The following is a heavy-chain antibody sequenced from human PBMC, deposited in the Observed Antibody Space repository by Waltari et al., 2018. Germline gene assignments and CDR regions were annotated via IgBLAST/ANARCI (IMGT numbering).Heavy chain of an antibody. J-gene: IGHJ6*03. CDR2: IYTSGST. D-gene: IGHD6-6*01. Sequence: QVQLQESGPGLVKPSETLSLTCTVSGGSISSYYWSWIRQPAGKGLEWIGRIYTSGSTNYNPSLKSRVTMSVDTSKNQFSLKLSSVTAADTAVYYCARVLGRAARPPYYYMDVWGKGTTVTVSS. V-gene: IGHV4-4*07. CDR3: ARVLGRAARPPYYYMDV. CDR1: GGSISSYY.